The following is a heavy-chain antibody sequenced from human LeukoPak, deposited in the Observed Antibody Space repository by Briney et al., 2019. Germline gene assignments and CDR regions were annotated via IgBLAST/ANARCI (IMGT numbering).Heavy chain of an antibody. D-gene: IGHD6-13*01. Sequence: LGESLQISCKGSGYIFTRYWIGWVRQLPGKGLEWMGIIYPGDSDTRYSPSFQGQVTISADKSISTAYLQWSSLKASDTAMYYCARDDQQLLDAFDIWGQGTMVTVSS. CDR1: GYIFTRYW. V-gene: IGHV5-51*01. CDR3: ARDDQQLLDAFDI. CDR2: IYPGDSDT. J-gene: IGHJ3*02.